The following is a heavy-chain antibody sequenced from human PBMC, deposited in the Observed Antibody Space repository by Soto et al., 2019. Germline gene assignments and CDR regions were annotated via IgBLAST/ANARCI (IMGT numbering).Heavy chain of an antibody. V-gene: IGHV3-9*01. J-gene: IGHJ6*03. CDR1: GFNFENYA. D-gene: IGHD4-17*01. CDR3: AKDKSTGEYSYYRYMDV. Sequence: EVLLVESGGGLVQPDRPLRLSCEASGFNFENYAMHWVRQAPGKGLEWVLAISWNSGQLDYAGSVRGRFTISRDNGKNSLYLEMNSLRPDDTALYFCAKDKSTGEYSYYRYMDVWGRGTTVIVSS. CDR2: ISWNSGQL.